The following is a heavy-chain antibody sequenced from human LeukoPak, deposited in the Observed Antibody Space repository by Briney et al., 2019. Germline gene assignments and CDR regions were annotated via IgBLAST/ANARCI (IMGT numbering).Heavy chain of an antibody. CDR2: IYYSGST. CDR1: GGSFSGYY. CDR3: ARGLLLWFGETNWFDP. J-gene: IGHJ5*02. V-gene: IGHV4-59*01. Sequence: SETLSLTCAVYGGSFSGYYWSWIRQPPGKGLEWIGYIYYSGSTNYNPSLKSRVTISVDTSKNQFSLKLSSVTAADTAVYYCARGLLLWFGETNWFDPWGQGTLVTVSS. D-gene: IGHD3-10*01.